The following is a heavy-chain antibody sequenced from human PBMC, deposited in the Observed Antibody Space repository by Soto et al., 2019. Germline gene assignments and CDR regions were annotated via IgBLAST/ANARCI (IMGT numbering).Heavy chain of an antibody. J-gene: IGHJ4*02. CDR1: GGSISSYY. V-gene: IGHV4-59*01. CDR3: SSPNPQRGSGFLFDY. CDR2: IYYSGSA. D-gene: IGHD2-21*01. Sequence: SETLSLTCTVSGGSISSYYWSWIRQPPGKGLEWIGYIYYSGSANDNPSLKSRVTMSVDTSKNKFSPKLSSVTAADAAVYYCSSPNPQRGSGFLFDYWGKGTLVTVS.